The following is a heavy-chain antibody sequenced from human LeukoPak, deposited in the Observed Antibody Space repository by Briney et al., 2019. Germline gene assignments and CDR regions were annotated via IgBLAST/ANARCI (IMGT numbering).Heavy chain of an antibody. CDR1: GGTFSSYA. J-gene: IGHJ6*02. CDR3: AREGLSGVDV. Sequence: ASVNVSCKASGGTFSSYAISWVRQAPGQGLEWMGGIIPIFGTANYAQKFQGRVTITADESTSTAYMELSSLRSEDTAVYYCAREGLSGVDVWGQGTTVTVSS. V-gene: IGHV1-69*13. CDR2: IIPIFGTA. D-gene: IGHD2/OR15-2a*01.